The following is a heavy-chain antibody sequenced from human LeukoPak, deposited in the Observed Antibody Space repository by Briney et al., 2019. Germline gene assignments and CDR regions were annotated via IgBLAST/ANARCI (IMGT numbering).Heavy chain of an antibody. Sequence: GASVKVSCKASGGTFSSYAISWVRQAPGQGLEWMGIINPTGGGTTYAQKFQGRVTMTRDTSTSTVYMELRSLRSDDTAVYYCARDSPKLRGAFDIWGQGTMVTVSS. CDR2: INPTGGGT. CDR3: ARDSPKLRGAFDI. CDR1: GGTFSSYA. J-gene: IGHJ3*02. D-gene: IGHD5-12*01. V-gene: IGHV1-46*01.